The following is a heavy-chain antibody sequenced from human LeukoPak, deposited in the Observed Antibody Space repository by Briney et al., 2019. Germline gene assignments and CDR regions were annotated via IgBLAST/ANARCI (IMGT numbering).Heavy chain of an antibody. V-gene: IGHV3-48*01. D-gene: IGHD1-26*01. CDR3: AISGSYFPKDY. J-gene: IGHJ4*02. CDR2: ISSSSSTI. CDR1: GFTFSSYS. Sequence: QPGGSLRLSCAASGFTFSSYSMTWVRQAPGKGLEWVSYISSSSSTIYYADSVKGRFTISRDNAKNSLYLQMNSLRAEDTAVYYCAISGSYFPKDYWGQGTLVTVSS.